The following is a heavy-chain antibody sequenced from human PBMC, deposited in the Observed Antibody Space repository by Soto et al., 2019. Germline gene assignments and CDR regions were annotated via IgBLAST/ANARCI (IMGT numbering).Heavy chain of an antibody. J-gene: IGHJ5*02. Sequence: SQTLSLTCAISGDSVSSDTASWNWIRQSPSRGLEWLGRTYFRSKWYNDYAVSVKSRIIINPDTSNNQFSLQLNSVTPEDTAVYFCAKGDNLGPKTGYAFDPWGQGVMVTVSS. CDR2: TYFRSKWYN. CDR1: GDSVSSDTAS. CDR3: AKGDNLGPKTGYAFDP. D-gene: IGHD5-12*01. V-gene: IGHV6-1*01.